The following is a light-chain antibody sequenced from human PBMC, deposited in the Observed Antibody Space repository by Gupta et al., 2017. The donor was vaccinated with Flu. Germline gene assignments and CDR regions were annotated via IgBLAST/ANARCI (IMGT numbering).Light chain of an antibody. CDR2: DAY. J-gene: IGKJ4*01. CDR3: QQRGRWPSLT. V-gene: IGKV3-11*02. Sequence: ATLSLSPGERATLSCWASQSISNTSAGYKQKPGQAPRLLIYDAYNRGSGITARFSGSGWGRDFTLTISSREQEDFAVYHCQQRGRWPSLTFGGGTKVEIK. CDR1: QSISNT.